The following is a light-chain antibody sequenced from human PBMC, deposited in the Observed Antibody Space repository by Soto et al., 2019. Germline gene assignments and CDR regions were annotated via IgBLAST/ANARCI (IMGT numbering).Light chain of an antibody. CDR2: LGS. V-gene: IGKV2-28*01. CDR1: QILLHSNGYNY. CDR3: MQALQTPLT. Sequence: MVITQSPLSLPFTPGEPASISCISSQILLHSNGYNYLDWYLQKPGQSPQLLIYLGSNRASGVPDRFSGSGSGTDFTLKISRVEAEDVGVYYCMQALQTPLTFGGGTKVDIK. J-gene: IGKJ4*01.